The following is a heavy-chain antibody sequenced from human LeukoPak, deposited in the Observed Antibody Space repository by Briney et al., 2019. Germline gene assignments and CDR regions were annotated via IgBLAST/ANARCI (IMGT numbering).Heavy chain of an antibody. V-gene: IGHV4-59*01. Sequence: SETLSLTCTVSGGSFSSYYWSWIRQPPGKGLEWIGYIYYSGIANYNPSPKSRVTISVDTSKNQFSLKLRSVTAADTAVYYCASGSPTGEVDYWGQGTLVTVSS. D-gene: IGHD1-26*01. CDR1: GGSFSSYY. CDR2: IYYSGIA. J-gene: IGHJ4*02. CDR3: ASGSPTGEVDY.